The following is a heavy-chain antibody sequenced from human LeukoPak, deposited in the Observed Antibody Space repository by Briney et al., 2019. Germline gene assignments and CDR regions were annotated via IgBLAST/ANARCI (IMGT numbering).Heavy chain of an antibody. CDR1: GGSISSYY. CDR2: IYTSGST. Sequence: SETLSLTCTVSGGSISSYYWSWIRQPAGKGLEWIGRIYTSGSTNYNPSLKSRVTMSVDTSKNQFSLKLSSVTAADTAVYYCAGQIRAHKIVVVPAAKSTAAKFNWFDPWGQGTLVTVSS. J-gene: IGHJ5*02. D-gene: IGHD2-2*01. CDR3: AGQIRAHKIVVVPAAKSTAAKFNWFDP. V-gene: IGHV4-4*07.